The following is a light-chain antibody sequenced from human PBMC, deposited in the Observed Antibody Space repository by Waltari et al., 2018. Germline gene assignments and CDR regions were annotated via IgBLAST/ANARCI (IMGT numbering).Light chain of an antibody. CDR1: GSNIGAGYD. J-gene: IGLJ3*02. V-gene: IGLV1-40*01. Sequence: QSVLTQPPSVSGAPGQRVTISCTGSGSNIGAGYDVHWYQQVPRAAPKLLIYGSSSRPLGVPDRFLGSTSGTSASLAITGLQAEDEAVYYCQSYDTTLSAVFGGGTKLTVL. CDR2: GSS. CDR3: QSYDTTLSAV.